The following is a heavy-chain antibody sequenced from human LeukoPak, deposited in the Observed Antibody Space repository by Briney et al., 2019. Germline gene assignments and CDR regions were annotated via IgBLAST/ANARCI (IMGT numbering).Heavy chain of an antibody. J-gene: IGHJ6*04. V-gene: IGHV3-30*18. CDR2: ISYDGSTK. Sequence: GRSLRLSCAASRFTFSSYGIHWVRQAPGKGLEWVAFISYDGSTKYFLDSVRGRFTISRDNSKNTLYLQMSSLRPEDTAVYYCAKSLERAYSNGLWGMDVWGKGTTVTVSS. CDR3: AKSLERAYSNGLWGMDV. CDR1: RFTFSSYG. D-gene: IGHD5-18*01.